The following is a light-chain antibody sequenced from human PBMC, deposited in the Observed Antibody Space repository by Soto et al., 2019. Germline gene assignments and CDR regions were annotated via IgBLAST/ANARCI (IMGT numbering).Light chain of an antibody. Sequence: DIQMTQSPSSLSASVGDRVTITCPASQSISSYLNWYQQKPGKAPNLLIYTGSSLQSGVPSRFSGSGSGTDFTLTINSLQPEDFATYYCQQAASFPITFGQGTRLEIK. CDR2: TGS. J-gene: IGKJ5*01. V-gene: IGKV1-39*01. CDR1: QSISSY. CDR3: QQAASFPIT.